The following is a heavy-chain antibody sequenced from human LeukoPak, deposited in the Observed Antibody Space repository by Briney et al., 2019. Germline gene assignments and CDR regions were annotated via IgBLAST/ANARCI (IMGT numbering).Heavy chain of an antibody. J-gene: IGHJ4*02. CDR1: GGSFSGYY. CDR2: INHSGST. V-gene: IGHV4-34*01. D-gene: IGHD1-14*01. CDR3: VKTGAKGSDY. Sequence: SETLSLTCAVYGGSFSGYYWSWIRQPPGKGLEWIGEINHSGSTNYNPSLKSRVTISVDASKNQFSLKLSSVTAADTAVYYCVKTGAKGSDYWGQGTLVTVSS.